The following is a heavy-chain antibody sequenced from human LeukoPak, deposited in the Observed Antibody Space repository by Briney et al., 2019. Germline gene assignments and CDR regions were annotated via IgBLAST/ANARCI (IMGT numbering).Heavy chain of an antibody. CDR3: AKVGSSGYYLNY. V-gene: IGHV3-23*01. CDR1: GFTFSSYA. D-gene: IGHD3-22*01. Sequence: GGSLRLSCAASGFTFSSYAMSWVRQAARKGLELVSANSGSGGSTYYPDSVKGRFTISRDNSKNTLYLQMNSLRAEDTAVYYCAKVGSSGYYLNYWGQGTLVTVSS. CDR2: NSGSGGST. J-gene: IGHJ4*02.